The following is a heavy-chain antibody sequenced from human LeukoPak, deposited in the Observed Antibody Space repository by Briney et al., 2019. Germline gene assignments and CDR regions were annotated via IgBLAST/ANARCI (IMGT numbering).Heavy chain of an antibody. CDR1: GFTFSSYS. J-gene: IGHJ6*03. Sequence: PGGSLRLSCAASGFTFSSYSMNWVRQAPGKGLEWVSSISSSSYIYYADSVKGRFTISRDNAKNSLYLQMNSLRAEDTAVYYCARDATITSYYMDVWGKGTTVTVSS. D-gene: IGHD5-12*01. V-gene: IGHV3-21*01. CDR3: ARDATITSYYMDV. CDR2: ISSSSYI.